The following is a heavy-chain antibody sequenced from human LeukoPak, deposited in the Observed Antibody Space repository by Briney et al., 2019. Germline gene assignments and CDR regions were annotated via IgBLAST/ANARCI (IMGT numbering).Heavy chain of an antibody. CDR1: GFTFSDYA. J-gene: IGHJ4*02. V-gene: IGHV3-23*01. CDR2: ISGSGGST. CDR3: AKGGPQFFDY. Sequence: GGSLRLSRAVSGFTFSDYAMSWVRQAPGKGLEWVSTISGSGGSTYSADSVKGRFTISRDNSRNTLYLQMNSPRAEDTAIYYCAKGGPQFFDYWGQGTLVTVSS. D-gene: IGHD5-24*01.